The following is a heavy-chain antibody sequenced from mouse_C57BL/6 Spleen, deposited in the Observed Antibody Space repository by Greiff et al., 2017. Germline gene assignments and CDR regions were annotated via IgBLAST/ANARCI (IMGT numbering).Heavy chain of an antibody. CDR2: ISSGSSTI. CDR3: ARSGTTVVANWYFDV. J-gene: IGHJ1*03. V-gene: IGHV5-17*01. Sequence: EVMLVESGGGLVKPGGSLKLSCAASGFTFSDYGMHWVRQAPEKGLEWVAYISSGSSTIYYADTVKGRFTISRDNAKNTLFLQMTSLRSEDTAMYYCARSGTTVVANWYFDVWGTGTTVTVSS. D-gene: IGHD1-1*01. CDR1: GFTFSDYG.